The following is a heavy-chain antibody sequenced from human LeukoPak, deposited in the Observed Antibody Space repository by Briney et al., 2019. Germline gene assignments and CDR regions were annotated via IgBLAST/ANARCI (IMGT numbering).Heavy chain of an antibody. V-gene: IGHV3-53*01. CDR2: INTGGAT. J-gene: IGHJ6*02. CDR3: AKGYGWYPCYYYYYGMDV. Sequence: GGSLRLSCAASGFTVSSNYMSWVRQAPGKGLEWVSVINTGGATYYADSVKGRFTISRDNSKNTLYLQMNSLRAEDTAVYYCAKGYGWYPCYYYYYGMDVWGQGTTVTVSS. CDR1: GFTVSSNY. D-gene: IGHD6-19*01.